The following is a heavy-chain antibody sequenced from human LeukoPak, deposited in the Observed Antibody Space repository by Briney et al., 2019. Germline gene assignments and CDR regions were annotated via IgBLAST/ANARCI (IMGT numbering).Heavy chain of an antibody. V-gene: IGHV3-21*01. CDR1: GFMFSSYS. CDR2: ISTSSRNI. CDR3: AREFGYYGSGSYLSYYYYYMDV. Sequence: PGGSLRLSCAASGFMFSSYSMNWVRQAPGKGLEWVSCISTSSRNIFQADSVKGRFTISRDNAKNSLYLQMNSLRAEDTAVYYCAREFGYYGSGSYLSYYYYYMDVWGKGTTVTISS. D-gene: IGHD3-10*01. J-gene: IGHJ6*03.